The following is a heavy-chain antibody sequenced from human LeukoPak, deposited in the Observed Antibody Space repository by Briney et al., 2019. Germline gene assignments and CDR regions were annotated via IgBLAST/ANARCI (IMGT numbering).Heavy chain of an antibody. Sequence: GASVNVSCKASGYTFTSYGISWVRQAPGQGVEWMGWINPNSGGTNYAQKFQGRVTMTRDTSISTAYMELSRLRSDDTAVYYCARDYPIAARPLNNWFDPWGQGTLVTVSS. D-gene: IGHD6-6*01. CDR2: INPNSGGT. V-gene: IGHV1-2*02. CDR3: ARDYPIAARPLNNWFDP. CDR1: GYTFTSYG. J-gene: IGHJ5*02.